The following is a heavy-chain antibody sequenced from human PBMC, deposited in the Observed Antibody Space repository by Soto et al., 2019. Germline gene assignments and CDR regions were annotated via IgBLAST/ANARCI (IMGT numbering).Heavy chain of an antibody. Sequence: QVQLVQSGAEVKKPGASVKVSCKASGYTFTDNGVSWMRQSPGQGLEWMGWINPNNGNTKYAQNFQGRVTMTTDTSTSTAYVELRSLRSDDTAMNYCARSSISGIFYYYYWGQGTLVTVSS. V-gene: IGHV1-18*01. CDR3: ARSSISGIFYYYY. D-gene: IGHD3-10*01. CDR1: GYTFTDNG. J-gene: IGHJ4*02. CDR2: INPNNGNT.